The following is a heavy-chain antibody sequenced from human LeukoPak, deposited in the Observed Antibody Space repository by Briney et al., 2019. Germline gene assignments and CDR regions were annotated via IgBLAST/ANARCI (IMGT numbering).Heavy chain of an antibody. D-gene: IGHD4-17*01. CDR2: IKQDGSEK. V-gene: IGHV3-7*01. CDR1: GFTFSSYW. J-gene: IGHJ3*02. Sequence: HPGGSLRLSCAASGFTFSSYWMSWVRQAPGKGLEWVANIKQDGSEKYYVDSVKGRFTISRDNAKNSLYLQMNSLRAEDTAVYYCTTQDDYGVKWGLDAFDIWGQGTMVTVSS. CDR3: TTQDDYGVKWGLDAFDI.